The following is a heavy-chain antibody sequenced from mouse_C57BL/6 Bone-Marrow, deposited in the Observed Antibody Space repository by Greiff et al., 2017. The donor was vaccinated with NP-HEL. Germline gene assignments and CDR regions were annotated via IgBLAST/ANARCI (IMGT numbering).Heavy chain of an antibody. V-gene: IGHV3-6*01. CDR2: ISYDGSN. CDR1: GYSITSGYY. Sequence: ESGPGLVKPSQSLSLTCSVTGYSITSGYYWNWIRQFPGNKLEWMGYISYDGSNNYNPSLKNRISITRDTSKNQFFLKLNSVTTEDTATYYCARDDYDEVYAMDYWGQGTSVTVSS. J-gene: IGHJ4*01. CDR3: ARDDYDEVYAMDY. D-gene: IGHD2-4*01.